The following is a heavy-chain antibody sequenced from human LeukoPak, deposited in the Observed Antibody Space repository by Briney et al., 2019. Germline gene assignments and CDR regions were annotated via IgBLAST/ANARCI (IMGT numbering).Heavy chain of an antibody. D-gene: IGHD6-13*01. CDR1: GGSFSGYY. J-gene: IGHJ4*02. CDR3: ARLPYSSSWYRGLYYFDY. V-gene: IGHV4-34*01. CDR2: INHSGST. Sequence: SEALSPTFGVYGGSFSGYYWSLVRPPPGKGLGWVGGINHSGSTNYNPSLKSRVTISVDTSKNQFSLKLSSVTAADTAVYYCARLPYSSSWYRGLYYFDYWGQGTLVTVSS.